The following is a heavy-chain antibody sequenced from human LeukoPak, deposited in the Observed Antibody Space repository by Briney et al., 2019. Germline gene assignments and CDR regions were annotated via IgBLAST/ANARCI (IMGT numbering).Heavy chain of an antibody. V-gene: IGHV3-30*04. CDR2: ISYDGSNK. CDR1: GFTFSSYA. D-gene: IGHD5-12*01. Sequence: GGSLRLSCAASGFTFSSYAMHWVRQAPGKGLEWVAVISYDGSNKYYADSVKGRFTISRDNARNSLYLQMNSLRAEDTAMYYCARDAGNSGYGCDLWGQGTLVTVSS. CDR3: ARDAGNSGYGCDL. J-gene: IGHJ5*02.